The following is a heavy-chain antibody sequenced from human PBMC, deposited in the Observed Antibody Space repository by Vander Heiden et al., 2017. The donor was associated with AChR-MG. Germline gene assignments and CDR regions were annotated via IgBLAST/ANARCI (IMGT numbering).Heavy chain of an antibody. V-gene: IGHV1-69*04. D-gene: IGHD3-10*01. CDR1: GGTVRSYA. Sequence: QVQLVQSGAEVKKPGSSVKVSCKASGGTVRSYAISWVRQAPGQGLEWMGRIIPILGIANYAQKFQGRVTITADKSTSTAYMELSSLRSEDTAVYYCARGSGSYYNYYYYGMDVWGQGTTVTVSS. CDR3: ARGSGSYYNYYYYGMDV. J-gene: IGHJ6*02. CDR2: IIPILGIA.